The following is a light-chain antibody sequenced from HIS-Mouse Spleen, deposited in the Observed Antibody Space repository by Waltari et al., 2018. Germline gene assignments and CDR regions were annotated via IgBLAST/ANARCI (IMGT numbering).Light chain of an antibody. CDR3: SSYTSSSIWV. Sequence: QSALTQPASVSGSPGQSITISCTGTSSDVGGYNYVSWYQQHPGKAPKLMIYEVSNRPSWVSNRFSGSKPGNTASLTISGLQAEDEADYYCSSYTSSSIWVFGGGTKLTVL. CDR1: SSDVGGYNY. J-gene: IGLJ3*02. V-gene: IGLV2-14*01. CDR2: EVS.